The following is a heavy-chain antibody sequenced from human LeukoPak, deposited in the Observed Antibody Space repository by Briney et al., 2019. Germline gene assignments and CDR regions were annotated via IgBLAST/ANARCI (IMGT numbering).Heavy chain of an antibody. J-gene: IGHJ4*02. Sequence: AGGSLRLSCAASGFNFSSYAMSWVRQAPGKGLEWVSAISGSGGSTYYADSVKGRFTISRDNSKNTLYLQMNSLRAEDTAVYYCAKGGANWNDVYLRFDYWGQGTLVTVSS. CDR3: AKGGANWNDVYLRFDY. D-gene: IGHD1-1*01. V-gene: IGHV3-23*01. CDR2: ISGSGGST. CDR1: GFNFSSYA.